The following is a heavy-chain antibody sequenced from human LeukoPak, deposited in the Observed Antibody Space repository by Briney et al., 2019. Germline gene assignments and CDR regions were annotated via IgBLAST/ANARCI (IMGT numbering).Heavy chain of an antibody. CDR3: AREVGIAARPFDY. CDR2: IYYSGST. J-gene: IGHJ4*02. D-gene: IGHD6-6*01. CDR1: GGSISSYY. Sequence: SETLSLTCTVSGGSISSYYWSWIRQPPGKGLEWIGYIYYSGSTNYNPSLKSRVTISVDTSKNQFSLKLSSVTAADTAVYYCAREVGIAARPFDYRGQGTLVTVSS. V-gene: IGHV4-59*01.